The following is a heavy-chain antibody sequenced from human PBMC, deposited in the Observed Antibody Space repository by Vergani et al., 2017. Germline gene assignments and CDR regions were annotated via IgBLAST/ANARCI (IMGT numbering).Heavy chain of an antibody. CDR1: GATFRSNT. J-gene: IGHJ6*03. V-gene: IGHV1-69*08. CDR3: ARGPWGNPGGYYYYMDV. CDR2: IIPVLGKT. D-gene: IGHD4-23*01. Sequence: QVQLVQSGAEVKKPGSSVKVSCKASGATFRSNTISWVRQVPGQGLEWMGRIIPVLGKTKYAQDFQGRLTITADTSTSTAYMELTSLRSQDTAVYYCARGPWGNPGGYYYYMDVWGQGTTVTVSS.